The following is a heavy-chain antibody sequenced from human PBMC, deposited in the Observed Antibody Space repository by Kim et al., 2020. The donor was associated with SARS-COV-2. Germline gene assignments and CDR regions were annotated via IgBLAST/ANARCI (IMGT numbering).Heavy chain of an antibody. V-gene: IGHV4-39*01. D-gene: IGHD3-10*01. Sequence: SETLSLTCTVSGGSISSSSYYWGWIRQPPGKGLEWIGSIYYSGSTYYNPSLKSRVTISVDTSKNQFSLKLSSVTAADTAVYYCARRRGVIHQVMDWFDPWGQGTLVTVSS. J-gene: IGHJ5*02. CDR2: IYYSGST. CDR3: ARRRGVIHQVMDWFDP. CDR1: GGSISSSSYY.